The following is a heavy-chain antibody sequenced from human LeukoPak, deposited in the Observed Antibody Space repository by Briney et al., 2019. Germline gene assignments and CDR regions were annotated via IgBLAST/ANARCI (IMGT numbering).Heavy chain of an antibody. J-gene: IGHJ4*02. V-gene: IGHV7-4-1*02. Sequence: EASVKVSCKASGYTFTSYAMNWVRQAPGQGLEWMGWINTNTGNPTYAQGFTGRFVFSLDTSVSTAYLQISSLKAEDTAVYYCAREGVSYYYGSGSTETRFDYWGQGTLVTVSS. CDR2: INTNTGNP. D-gene: IGHD3-10*01. CDR3: AREGVSYYYGSGSTETRFDY. CDR1: GYTFTSYA.